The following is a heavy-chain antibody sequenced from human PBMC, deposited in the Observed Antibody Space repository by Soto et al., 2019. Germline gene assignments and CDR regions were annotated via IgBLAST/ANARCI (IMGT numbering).Heavy chain of an antibody. D-gene: IGHD3-9*01. CDR2: INHSGST. CDR1: GGSFSGYY. Sequence: SETLSLTCAVYGGSFSGYYWSWIRQPPGKGLEWIGEINHSGSTNYNPSLKSRVTISVDTSKNQFSLKLSSVTAADTAVYYCARGGLRYFDWLSVWGQGTTVTVSS. CDR3: ARGGLRYFDWLSV. V-gene: IGHV4-34*01. J-gene: IGHJ6*02.